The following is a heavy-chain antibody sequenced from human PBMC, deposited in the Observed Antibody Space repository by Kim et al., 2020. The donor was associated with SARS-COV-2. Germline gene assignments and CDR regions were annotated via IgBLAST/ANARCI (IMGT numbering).Heavy chain of an antibody. J-gene: IGHJ3*02. Sequence: RYSPSFRGQVTISADTSISTAYLQWSSLKASDTAMYYCARQLMVADASDIWGQGTMVTVSS. CDR3: ARQLMVADASDI. D-gene: IGHD2-8*01. V-gene: IGHV5-51*01.